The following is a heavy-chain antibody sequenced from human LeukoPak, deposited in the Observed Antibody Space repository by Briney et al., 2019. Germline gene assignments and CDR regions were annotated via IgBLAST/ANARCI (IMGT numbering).Heavy chain of an antibody. CDR3: ARIPGAAAGTSYYYGMDV. Sequence: GASVKVSCKASGGTFSSYAISWVRQAPGQGLEWMGRIIPILGIANYAQKFQGRVTITADKSTSTAYMELSSLRSEDTAVYYCARIPGAAAGTSYYYGMDVWGQGTTVTVSS. J-gene: IGHJ6*02. CDR2: IIPILGIA. CDR1: GGTFSSYA. D-gene: IGHD6-13*01. V-gene: IGHV1-69*04.